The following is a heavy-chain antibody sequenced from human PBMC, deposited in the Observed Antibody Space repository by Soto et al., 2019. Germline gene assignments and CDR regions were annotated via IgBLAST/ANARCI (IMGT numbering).Heavy chain of an antibody. J-gene: IGHJ6*02. Sequence: QVQLQESGPGLVKPSETLSLTCTVSGGSVSSGSYYWSWIRQPQGKGREWIGYIYYSGRTNYNPSLKSRVTISVDTSTNQFSLKLSSVTAADTAVYYCARGIEGWYQGRYYYGMDVWGQGTTVTVSS. V-gene: IGHV4-61*01. CDR1: GGSVSSGSYY. CDR3: ARGIEGWYQGRYYYGMDV. D-gene: IGHD6-19*01. CDR2: IYYSGRT.